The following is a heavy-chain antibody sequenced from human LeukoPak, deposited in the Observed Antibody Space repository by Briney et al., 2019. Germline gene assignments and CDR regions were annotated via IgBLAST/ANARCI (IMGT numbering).Heavy chain of an antibody. Sequence: ASVKVSCKASGYTFTSYGISWVRQAPGQGLEWMGWISAYNGNTNYAQKLQGRVTMTTDTSTSTAYTELRSLRSDDTAVYYCARRPYYYDSSGYYADAFDIWGQGTMVTVSS. CDR1: GYTFTSYG. D-gene: IGHD3-22*01. CDR2: ISAYNGNT. J-gene: IGHJ3*02. CDR3: ARRPYYYDSSGYYADAFDI. V-gene: IGHV1-18*01.